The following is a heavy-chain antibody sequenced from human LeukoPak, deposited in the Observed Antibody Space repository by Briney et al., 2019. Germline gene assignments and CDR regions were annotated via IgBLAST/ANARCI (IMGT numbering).Heavy chain of an antibody. Sequence: GGPLRLSCAASGLTFTSYSMSWVRQAPGKGLEWVSGTSDRGDYTYYADSVKGRFTISRDNSKNTLYLQMNSLRAEDTALYFCAKKAQYNGNYPLDYWGQGTLVTVSS. V-gene: IGHV3-23*01. CDR2: TSDRGDYT. CDR3: AKKAQYNGNYPLDY. D-gene: IGHD1-26*01. J-gene: IGHJ4*02. CDR1: GLTFTSYS.